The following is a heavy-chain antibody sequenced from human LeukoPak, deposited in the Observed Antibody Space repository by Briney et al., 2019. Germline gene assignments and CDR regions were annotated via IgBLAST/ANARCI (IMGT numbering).Heavy chain of an antibody. CDR2: ISGSGGST. CDR1: GLTFSSYA. J-gene: IGHJ1*01. D-gene: IGHD6-19*01. CDR3: AKGDSSGWYRNLKH. Sequence: PGGSLRLSCAASGLTFSSYAMSWVRQAPGKGLEWVSAISGSGGSTYYADSVKGRFTISRDNSKNTLYLQMNSLRAEDTTVYYCAKGDSSGWYRNLKHWGQCTLVTVSS. V-gene: IGHV3-23*01.